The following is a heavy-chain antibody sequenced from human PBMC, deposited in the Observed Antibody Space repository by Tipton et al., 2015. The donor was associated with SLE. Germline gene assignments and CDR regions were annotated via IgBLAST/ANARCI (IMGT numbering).Heavy chain of an antibody. V-gene: IGHV5-51*01. Sequence: QLVQSGAEVKKPVESLKISCKGSGYSFTSYWIGWVRQLPGKGLEWMGILYPSDSNTRYSPSFPGQVTISADKSISTAYLQWSSLKASDTAMYYCARGDYDFWSGYSFDYWGQGTLVTVSS. CDR2: LYPSDSNT. CDR3: ARGDYDFWSGYSFDY. J-gene: IGHJ4*02. D-gene: IGHD3-3*01. CDR1: GYSFTSYW.